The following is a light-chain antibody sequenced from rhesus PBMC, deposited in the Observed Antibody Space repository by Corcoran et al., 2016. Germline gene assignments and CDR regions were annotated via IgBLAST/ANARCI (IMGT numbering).Light chain of an antibody. CDR2: GAS. J-gene: IGKJ4*01. V-gene: IGKV3S9*01. CDR1: QSVSSY. CDR3: QQYNNWNT. Sequence: EIVMTQSPATLSLSPGERATLSCRASQSVSSYVAWYQQKPEQAPRLLIYGASSRATGIPYRFSGRWYGTDFTLISSSLEPEYVGVYYWQQYNNWNTFGGGTKVELK.